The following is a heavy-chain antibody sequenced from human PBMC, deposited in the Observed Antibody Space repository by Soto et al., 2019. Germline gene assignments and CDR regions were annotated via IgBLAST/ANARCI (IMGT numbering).Heavy chain of an antibody. CDR2: IHHSGST. CDR3: ARSSGYVPGGY. V-gene: IGHV4-38-2*01. Sequence: SETLSLTCAVSGYPISSGYYWGWIRQPPRKGLEWIGIIHHSGSTYYNPSLRSRITISVDTSKNQFSLKMPSVTAADTAVYYCARSSGYVPGGYWGQGILVTVSS. CDR1: GYPISSGYY. J-gene: IGHJ4*02. D-gene: IGHD5-12*01.